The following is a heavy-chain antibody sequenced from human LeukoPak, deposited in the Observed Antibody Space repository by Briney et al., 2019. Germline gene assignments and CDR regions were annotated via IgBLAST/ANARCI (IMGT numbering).Heavy chain of an antibody. Sequence: ASVKVSCKASGYTFTTYNIHWVRQAPGQGLEWMGWITPNSGGTNYAQKFQGRVTMTRDTSINTAYMELSRLRSDDTAAYSCARGRGGGYFDFWGQETLVTVSS. CDR3: ARGRGGGYFDF. CDR1: GYTFTTYN. J-gene: IGHJ4*02. V-gene: IGHV1-2*02. CDR2: ITPNSGGT. D-gene: IGHD2-15*01.